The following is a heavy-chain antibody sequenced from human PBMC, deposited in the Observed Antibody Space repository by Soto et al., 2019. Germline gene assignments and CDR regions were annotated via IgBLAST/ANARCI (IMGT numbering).Heavy chain of an antibody. Sequence: SETLSLTCTVSGVSVSSGSFYWSWIRQPPGKGLEWIGFGSYSGTTNYKPSLKSRVTISVDTSRSQISLKVSSLTAADTAVYYCARGATVTQFDYWGRGTLVTVSS. J-gene: IGHJ4*02. CDR1: GVSVSSGSFY. CDR3: ARGATVTQFDY. CDR2: GSYSGTT. V-gene: IGHV4-61*01. D-gene: IGHD4-17*01.